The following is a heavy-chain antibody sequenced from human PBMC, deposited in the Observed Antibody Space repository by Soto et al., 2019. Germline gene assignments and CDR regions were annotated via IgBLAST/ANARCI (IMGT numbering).Heavy chain of an antibody. J-gene: IGHJ4*02. CDR2: IYRSGST. D-gene: IGHD5-12*01. V-gene: IGHV4-39*07. Sequence: PSETLSLTCTVSGGSISSSSYYWGWIRQPPGKGLEWIGYIYRSGSTSYNPSLKSRVTLSVDMYNNQFSLKLTSVTAADTAVYYCARELAREPPDYWGQGTLVTVSS. CDR1: GGSISSSSYY. CDR3: ARELAREPPDY.